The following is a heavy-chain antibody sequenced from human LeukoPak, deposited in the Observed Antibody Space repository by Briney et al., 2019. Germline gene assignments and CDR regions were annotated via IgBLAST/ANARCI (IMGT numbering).Heavy chain of an antibody. CDR2: ISSSSSYI. V-gene: IGHV3-21*01. CDR3: AREGLEGATSLWVGSFPGKDAFDI. D-gene: IGHD1-26*01. Sequence: GGSLRLSCAASGFTFSSYSMNWVRQAPGKGLEWVSSISSSSSYIYYADSVKGRFTISRDNAKNSLYLQMNSLRAEDTAVYYCAREGLEGATSLWVGSFPGKDAFDIWGQGTMVTVSS. J-gene: IGHJ3*02. CDR1: GFTFSSYS.